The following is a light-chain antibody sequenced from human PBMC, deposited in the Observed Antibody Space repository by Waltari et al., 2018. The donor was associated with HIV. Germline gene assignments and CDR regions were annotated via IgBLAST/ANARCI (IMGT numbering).Light chain of an antibody. V-gene: IGLV3-25*03. Sequence: SYELTQPPSVSVSPGQTARITCSGDALPRKYSYWYQQKPGQAPVLVIYKDSERPSGIHERFSGSSSGTIVTLTISGVQAEDEADYYCESADSSGSWVFGGGTKLTVL. J-gene: IGLJ3*02. CDR2: KDS. CDR3: ESADSSGSWV. CDR1: ALPRKY.